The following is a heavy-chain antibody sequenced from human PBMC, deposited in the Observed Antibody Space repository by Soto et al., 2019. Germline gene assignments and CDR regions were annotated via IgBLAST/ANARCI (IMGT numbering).Heavy chain of an antibody. V-gene: IGHV1-18*01. D-gene: IGHD6-19*01. CDR3: ARTSISALYFYGLDV. Sequence: QVQLVQSGTEVKMPGASVKVSCKASGYTFTSDGFSWVRQAPGQGLEWMGWISAYNGGTNYAQNFQDRLSMTTDTSTSTVYMELRSLRSDDTAVYYCARTSISALYFYGLDVCGHGTSVTVSS. CDR1: GYTFTSDG. CDR2: ISAYNGGT. J-gene: IGHJ6*02.